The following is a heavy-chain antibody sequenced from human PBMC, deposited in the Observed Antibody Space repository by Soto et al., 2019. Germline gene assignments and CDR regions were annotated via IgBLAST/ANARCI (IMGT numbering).Heavy chain of an antibody. J-gene: IGHJ1*01. CDR2: IIPIFGTA. D-gene: IGHD2-2*02. V-gene: IGHV1-69*13. CDR1: GGTFSSYA. CDR3: ARGGYCSSTSCYIFQH. Sequence: ASVKVSCKASGGTFSSYAISWVRQAPGQGLEWMGGIIPIFGTANYAQKFQGRVTITADESTSTAYMELSSLRSEDTAVYYCARGGYCSSTSCYIFQHWGQGTLVTVSS.